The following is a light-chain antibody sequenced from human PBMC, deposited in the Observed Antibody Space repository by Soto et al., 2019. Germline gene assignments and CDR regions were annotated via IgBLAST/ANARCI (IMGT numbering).Light chain of an antibody. CDR1: QSLLHSNGYNF. Sequence: DIVMTQSPLSLPVTPGEPASISCRSSQSLLHSNGYNFLDWYVQKPGQSPQLLIYLGPNRASGVPDRFSGSGSGTDVTLKISRVEAEDVGVYDCMQTLQAPRTYGLGTKVEFK. CDR3: MQTLQAPRT. CDR2: LGP. J-gene: IGKJ1*01. V-gene: IGKV2-28*01.